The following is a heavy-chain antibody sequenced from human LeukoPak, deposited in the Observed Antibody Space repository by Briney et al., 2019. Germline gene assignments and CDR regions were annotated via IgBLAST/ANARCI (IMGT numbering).Heavy chain of an antibody. V-gene: IGHV3-7*01. CDR3: ARDSGYNAFDI. Sequence: GGSLRLSCAASGFTFSTSWMTWVRQAPGKGLDWLGNINPDGSRVNYVDSVKGRFTFSRDNAKNSLFLQMNSLRAEDTAVFYCARDSGYNAFDIWGQGTMVTVSS. CDR1: GFTFSTSW. J-gene: IGHJ3*02. D-gene: IGHD5-12*01. CDR2: INPDGSRV.